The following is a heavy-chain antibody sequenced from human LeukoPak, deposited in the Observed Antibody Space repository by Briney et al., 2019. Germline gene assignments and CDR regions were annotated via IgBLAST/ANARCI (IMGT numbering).Heavy chain of an antibody. D-gene: IGHD3-9*01. CDR1: GYTFTSYG. CDR2: ISAYNGNT. V-gene: IGHV1-18*01. CDR3: ARDRGLRYFDGGFDP. J-gene: IGHJ5*02. Sequence: ASVKVSCKASGYTFTSYGISWVRQAPGQGLEWMGWISAYNGNTNYAQKLQGRVTVTTDTSTSTAYMELRSLRSDDTAVYYCARDRGLRYFDGGFDPWGQGTLVTVSS.